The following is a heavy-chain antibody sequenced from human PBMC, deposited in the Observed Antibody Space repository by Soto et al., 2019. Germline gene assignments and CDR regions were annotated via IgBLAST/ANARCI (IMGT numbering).Heavy chain of an antibody. CDR3: ARGGTTGKGGLDF. CDR1: GYTFTSYG. J-gene: IGHJ4*02. Sequence: QVQLVQSGGEVKKPGASVKVSCKTSGYTFTSYGITWVRQAPGQGLEWMGWISTYNGYTDYAQKLQGRVTMTTYTCTGTVYMELRSLRSDDTAVYYCARGGTTGKGGLDFWGQGTLVTVSS. D-gene: IGHD1-1*01. CDR2: ISTYNGYT. V-gene: IGHV1-18*01.